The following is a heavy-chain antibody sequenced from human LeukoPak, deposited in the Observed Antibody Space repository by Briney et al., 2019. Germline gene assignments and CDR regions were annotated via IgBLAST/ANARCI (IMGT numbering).Heavy chain of an antibody. D-gene: IGHD6-13*01. Sequence: GGSLRLSCAASGFTFSSYWMHWVRQAPGKGLVWVSRINSDGSSTSYADSVKGRFTISRDNAKNTLYLQMNSLRAEDTAVYYCARSYSSSWDYYYGMDVWGQGTTVTVSS. V-gene: IGHV3-74*01. CDR1: GFTFSSYW. CDR3: ARSYSSSWDYYYGMDV. J-gene: IGHJ6*02. CDR2: INSDGSST.